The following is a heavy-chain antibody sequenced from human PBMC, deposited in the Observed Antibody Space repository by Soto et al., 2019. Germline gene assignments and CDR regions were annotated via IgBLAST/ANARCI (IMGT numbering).Heavy chain of an antibody. Sequence: SVKVSCKASGGTFSSYTISWVRQAPGQGLEWMGRIIPILGIANYAQKFQGRVTITADKSTSTAYMELSSLRSEDTAVYYCARVTPRLGWFDPWGQGTLVTVSS. D-gene: IGHD4-4*01. CDR1: GGTFSSYT. V-gene: IGHV1-69*02. CDR3: ARVTPRLGWFDP. J-gene: IGHJ5*02. CDR2: IIPILGIA.